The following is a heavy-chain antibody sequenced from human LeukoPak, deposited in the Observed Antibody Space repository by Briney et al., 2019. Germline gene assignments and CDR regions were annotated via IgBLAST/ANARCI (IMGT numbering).Heavy chain of an antibody. V-gene: IGHV3-30*18. J-gene: IGHJ6*02. D-gene: IGHD3-22*01. Sequence: PGGSLRLSCAASGFTFSSYGMHWVRQAPGKGLEWVAVISYDGSNKYYADSVKGRFTISRDNSKNTLYLQMNSLRAEDTAVYYCAKANYYDSSGYPSRTYYYYGMDVWGQGTTVTVSS. CDR1: GFTFSSYG. CDR3: AKANYYDSSGYPSRTYYYYGMDV. CDR2: ISYDGSNK.